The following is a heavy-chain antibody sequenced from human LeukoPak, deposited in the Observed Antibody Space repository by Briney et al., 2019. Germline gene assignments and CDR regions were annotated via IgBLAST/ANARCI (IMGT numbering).Heavy chain of an antibody. CDR3: AKDSSGWYDPYYYGMDV. CDR2: ISGSGGST. J-gene: IGHJ6*04. CDR1: GFTFSSYA. V-gene: IGHV3-23*01. D-gene: IGHD6-19*01. Sequence: GGSLRLSCAASGFTFSSYAMSWVRQAPGKGLEWVSAISGSGGSTYYADSVKGRFTISRDNSKNTLYLQMNSLRAEDTAVYYCAKDSSGWYDPYYYGMDVWGKGTTVTVSS.